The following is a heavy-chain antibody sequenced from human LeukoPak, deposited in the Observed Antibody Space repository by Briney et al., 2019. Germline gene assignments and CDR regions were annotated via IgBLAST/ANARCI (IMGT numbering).Heavy chain of an antibody. J-gene: IGHJ4*02. CDR1: GFTFSSYG. Sequence: GGSLRLSCAASGFTFSSYGMYWVRQAPGKGLEWVAYIGYDGSTKYYSDSLKGRFTISRDNAKNTVHLQMNSLRAADTALYFCARDLGAIYYIAYWGQGTLVTVSS. CDR3: ARDLGAIYYIAY. CDR2: IGYDGSTK. D-gene: IGHD4/OR15-4a*01. V-gene: IGHV3-30*02.